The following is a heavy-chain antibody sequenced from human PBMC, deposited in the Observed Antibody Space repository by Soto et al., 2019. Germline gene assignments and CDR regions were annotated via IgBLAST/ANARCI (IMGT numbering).Heavy chain of an antibody. CDR2: IIPIFGTA. CDR1: GGTFSSYA. CDR3: ARHGMDHYDSSGYYYSPYYFDY. J-gene: IGHJ4*02. D-gene: IGHD3-22*01. V-gene: IGHV1-69*13. Sequence: SVKVSCKASGGTFSSYAISWVRQAPGQGLEWMGGIIPIFGTANYAQKFQGRVTITADESTSTAYMELSSLRSEDTAVYYCARHGMDHYDSSGYYYSPYYFDYWGQGTLVTVSS.